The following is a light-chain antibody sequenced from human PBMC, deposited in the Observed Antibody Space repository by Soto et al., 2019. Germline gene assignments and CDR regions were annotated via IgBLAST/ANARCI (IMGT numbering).Light chain of an antibody. CDR1: HGISSY. J-gene: IGKJ5*01. CDR3: QQLNTYPIT. CDR2: AAS. Sequence: IQLTQSPSSLSASVGDRVTITCRDSHGISSYLAWYQQKPGKALKLLIYAASTLQSGVPSRFSGSGSGTDFTLTISSLQPEDFATYYCQQLNTYPITFGQGTRLEIK. V-gene: IGKV1-9*01.